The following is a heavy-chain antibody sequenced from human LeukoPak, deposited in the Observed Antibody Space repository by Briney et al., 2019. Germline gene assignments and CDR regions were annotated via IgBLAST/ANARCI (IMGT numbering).Heavy chain of an antibody. CDR2: ISAYNGNT. J-gene: IGHJ5*02. V-gene: IGHV1-18*01. Sequence: ASVKVSCKASGYTLTSYGISWVRQAPGQGLEWMGWISAYNGNTNYAQKLQGRVTMTTDTSTSTAYMELRSPRSDDSAVYYCARDAGNYYDSSGYDPWGQGTLVTVSS. CDR3: ARDAGNYYDSSGYDP. CDR1: GYTLTSYG. D-gene: IGHD3-22*01.